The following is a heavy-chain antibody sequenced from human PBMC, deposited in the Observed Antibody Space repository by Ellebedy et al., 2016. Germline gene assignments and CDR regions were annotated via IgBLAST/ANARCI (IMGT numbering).Heavy chain of an antibody. J-gene: IGHJ4*02. CDR3: ARDGFVGAYDY. CDR2: IYYSGST. V-gene: IGHV4-59*01. Sequence: SETLSLTCTVSGGSISSYYWSWIRQPPGKGLEYIGYIYYSGSTNHNPSLKSRVTISVDTSKNQFSLKLNSVTAADTAVYYCARDGFVGAYDYWGQGILVTVSS. CDR1: GGSISSYY. D-gene: IGHD1-26*01.